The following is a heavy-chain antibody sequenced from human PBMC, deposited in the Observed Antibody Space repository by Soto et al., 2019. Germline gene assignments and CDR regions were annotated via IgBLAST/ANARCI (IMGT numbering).Heavy chain of an antibody. J-gene: IGHJ3*02. CDR1: GFTFSSYA. V-gene: IGHV3-23*01. CDR2: ISGSGGST. Sequence: EVQLLESGGGLVQPGGSLRLSCAASGFTFSSYAMSWVRQAPGKGLEWVSAISGSGGSTYYADSVKGRFTISRDNSKTTLYLQMNSLRAEDTAVYYCAKGSRIAAAPGGPFDAFDIWGQGTMVTVSS. CDR3: AKGSRIAAAPGGPFDAFDI. D-gene: IGHD6-13*01.